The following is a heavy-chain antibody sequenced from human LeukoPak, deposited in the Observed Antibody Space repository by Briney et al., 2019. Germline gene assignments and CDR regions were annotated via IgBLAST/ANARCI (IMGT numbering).Heavy chain of an antibody. D-gene: IGHD6-13*01. CDR1: GFTFSSYG. Sequence: PGGSLRLSCAASGFTFSSYGMHWVRQAPGKGLEWVAVIWYDGSNKYYVDSVKGRFTISRDNSKNTLYLQMNSLRAEDTAVYYCAKDPAAGISNSFDYWGQGTLVTVSS. J-gene: IGHJ4*02. CDR2: IWYDGSNK. CDR3: AKDPAAGISNSFDY. V-gene: IGHV3-33*06.